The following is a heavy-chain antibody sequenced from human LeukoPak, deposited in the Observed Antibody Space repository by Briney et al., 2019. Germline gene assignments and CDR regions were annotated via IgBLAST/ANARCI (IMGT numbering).Heavy chain of an antibody. J-gene: IGHJ4*02. D-gene: IGHD2-21*02. V-gene: IGHV3-30-3*01. CDR1: GFTLSSYA. Sequence: PGGSLRLSCAASGFTLSSYAMHWARQAPGKGLEWVAVISYDGSSKYYADSVKGRFTISRDNSKNTLYLQMNSLRAEDTAVYYCAKESAYCGSGCRSLSDYWGQGTLVTVSS. CDR3: AKESAYCGSGCRSLSDY. CDR2: ISYDGSSK.